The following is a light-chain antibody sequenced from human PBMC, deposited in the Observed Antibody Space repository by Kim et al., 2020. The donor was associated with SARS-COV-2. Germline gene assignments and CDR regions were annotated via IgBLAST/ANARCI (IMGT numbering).Light chain of an antibody. CDR3: QAWDSSTVV. CDR1: ELGNKY. CDR2: QDT. V-gene: IGLV3-1*01. Sequence: ELTQPPSVSVSPGQTASITCSGDELGNKYACWYQQKPGQSPVLVIYQDTKRPSGIPERFSGSNSGNTATLTISGTQAMDEGDYYCQAWDSSTVVFGGGTQLTVL. J-gene: IGLJ2*01.